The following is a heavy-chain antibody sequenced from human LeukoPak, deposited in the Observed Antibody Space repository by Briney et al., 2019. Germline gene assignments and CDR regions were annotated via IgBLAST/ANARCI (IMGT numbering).Heavy chain of an antibody. D-gene: IGHD2-8*01. CDR2: INPSGGST. CDR1: GYNFNSYY. Sequence: ASVKVSCKASGYNFNSYYMHWVRQAPGQGLEWMGIINPSGGSTSYAQKFQDRVTMTRDTSTSTVYMELSSLKSEDTAVYYCAREDVVLVDAVRYYYYGMDVWGQGTTVTVSS. CDR3: AREDVVLVDAVRYYYYGMDV. V-gene: IGHV1-46*02. J-gene: IGHJ6*02.